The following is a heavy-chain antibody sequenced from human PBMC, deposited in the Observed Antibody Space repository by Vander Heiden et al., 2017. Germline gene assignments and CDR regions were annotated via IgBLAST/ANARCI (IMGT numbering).Heavy chain of an antibody. Sequence: QVQLVESGGGVVQPGRSLRLPCAASGFPFSSHGMHWVRQAPGKGLGWVAVIWYDGSNKYYADSVKGRFTISRDNSKNTLYLQMNSLRAEDTAVYYCGGLNQYYGMDVWGQGTTVTVSS. J-gene: IGHJ6*02. CDR3: GGLNQYYGMDV. CDR2: IWYDGSNK. V-gene: IGHV3-33*01. CDR1: GFPFSSHG.